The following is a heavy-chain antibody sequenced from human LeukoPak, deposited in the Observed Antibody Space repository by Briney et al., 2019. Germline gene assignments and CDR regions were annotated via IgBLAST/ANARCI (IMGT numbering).Heavy chain of an antibody. D-gene: IGHD6-19*01. J-gene: IGHJ6*03. CDR1: GVSISSSGYY. Sequence: PSQTLSLTCNVSGVSISSSGYYWTWIRQPPGKGLEWIGFMYYSGSTNYSPSLQSRVTMSVDTSKNQFSLKLRSVTAADTAVYYCARVLALAGTVGYLYYYMDVWGKGTTVTVSS. V-gene: IGHV4-61*08. CDR2: MYYSGST. CDR3: ARVLALAGTVGYLYYYMDV.